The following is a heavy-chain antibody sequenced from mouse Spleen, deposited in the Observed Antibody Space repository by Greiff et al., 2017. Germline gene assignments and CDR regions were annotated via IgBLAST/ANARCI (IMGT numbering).Heavy chain of an antibody. CDR1: GYTFTSYW. CDR2: IDPSDSYT. Sequence: VQLQQPGAELVKPGASMKLSCKASGYTFTSYWMQWVKQRPGQGLAWIGEIDPSDSYTNYNQKFKGKATLTVDTSSSTAYMQLSSLTSEDAAVYYCATTAVDYWGQGTTLTVSS. D-gene: IGHD1-2*01. J-gene: IGHJ2*01. CDR3: ATTAVDY. V-gene: IGHV1-50*01.